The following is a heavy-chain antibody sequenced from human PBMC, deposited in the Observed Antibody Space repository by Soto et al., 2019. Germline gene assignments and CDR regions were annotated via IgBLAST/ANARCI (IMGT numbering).Heavy chain of an antibody. CDR3: ARGLGYCSGGSCQNLFDY. D-gene: IGHD2-15*01. Sequence: KTSETLSLTCSVSGGSISNYYWSWIRQPPGKGLEWIGHIYYSGSTNYNPSLKSRVTISVDTSKNQFSLKLSSVTAADTAVYYCARGLGYCSGGSCQNLFDYWGQGTLVTAPQ. CDR1: GGSISNYY. CDR2: IYYSGST. J-gene: IGHJ4*02. V-gene: IGHV4-59*01.